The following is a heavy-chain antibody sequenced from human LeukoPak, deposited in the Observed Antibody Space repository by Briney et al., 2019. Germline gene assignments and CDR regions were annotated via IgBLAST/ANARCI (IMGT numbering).Heavy chain of an antibody. CDR1: GFTFSSYD. Sequence: GGSLRLSCAASGFTFSSYDMNWVRQAPGKGLEWVSSISSSSSYIYYADSVKGRFTISRDNAKNSLYLQMNSLRAEDTAVYYCARDPYSSGWPFDYWGQGTLVTVSS. J-gene: IGHJ4*02. CDR2: ISSSSSYI. CDR3: ARDPYSSGWPFDY. V-gene: IGHV3-21*01. D-gene: IGHD6-19*01.